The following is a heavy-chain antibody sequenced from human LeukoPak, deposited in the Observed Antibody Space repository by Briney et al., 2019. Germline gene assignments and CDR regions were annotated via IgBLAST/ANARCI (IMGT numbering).Heavy chain of an antibody. Sequence: ASVKVSCTASGYTFTVYYMPWVRPAPGQGLEWMGWINPNSGGTNYAQKFQGRVTMTRDTSISTAYMELSRLRSDDTAVYYWSRQDGYNGGYSGQGTLVTVSS. J-gene: IGHJ4*02. V-gene: IGHV1-2*02. D-gene: IGHD5-24*01. CDR3: SRQDGYNGGY. CDR1: GYTFTVYY. CDR2: INPNSGGT.